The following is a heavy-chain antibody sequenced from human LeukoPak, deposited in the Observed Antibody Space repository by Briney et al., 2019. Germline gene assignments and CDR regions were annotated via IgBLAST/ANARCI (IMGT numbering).Heavy chain of an antibody. CDR2: IIPILGIA. V-gene: IGHV1-69*04. Sequence: GASVKVSCKASGYTFTSYYMHWVRQAPGQGLEWMGRIIPILGIANYAQKFQGRVTITADKSTSTAYMELSSLRSEDTAVYYCARDSGGTVTSPVDYWGQGTLVTVSS. D-gene: IGHD4-17*01. CDR3: ARDSGGTVTSPVDY. J-gene: IGHJ4*02. CDR1: GYTFTSYY.